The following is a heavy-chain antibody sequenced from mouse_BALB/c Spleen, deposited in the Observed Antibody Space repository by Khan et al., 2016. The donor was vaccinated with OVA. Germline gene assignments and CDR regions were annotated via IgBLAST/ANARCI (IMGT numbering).Heavy chain of an antibody. J-gene: IGHJ4*01. CDR1: GYTFTTAG. V-gene: IGHV9-4*02. CDR2: INTHSGES. Sequence: QIQLVQSGPELKKPGETVRISCKASGYTFTTAGIQWVQKMPGKGLKWIGWINTHSGESKYAEDFKGRFAFSLEISVSTAYLQITNLKNEDTATYFCARGGAAYYRNDGGAMEYWGRGTSVTVSS. CDR3: ARGGAAYYRNDGGAMEY. D-gene: IGHD2-14*01.